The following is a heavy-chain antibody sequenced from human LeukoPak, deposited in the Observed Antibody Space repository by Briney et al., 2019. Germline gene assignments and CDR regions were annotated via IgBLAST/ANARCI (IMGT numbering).Heavy chain of an antibody. CDR3: ARDPDQWELDKWDYDY. Sequence: HSGGSLRLSCAASGFTFSSYAMSWVRQAPGKGLEWVSAISGSGGSTYYADSVKGRFTISRDNAKNSLYLQMNSLRAEDTAVYYCARDPDQWELDKWDYDYWGQGTLVTVSS. D-gene: IGHD1-26*01. V-gene: IGHV3-23*01. CDR2: ISGSGGST. J-gene: IGHJ4*02. CDR1: GFTFSSYA.